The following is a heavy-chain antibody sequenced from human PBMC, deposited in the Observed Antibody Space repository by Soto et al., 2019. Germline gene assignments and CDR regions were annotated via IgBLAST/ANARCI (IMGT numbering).Heavy chain of an antibody. Sequence: GGSLRLSCAASGFTFSSYAMSWVRQAPGKGLEWVSAISGSGGSTYYADSVKGRFTISRDNSKNTLYLQMNSLRAEDTAVYYCAKETWNDRNQIYYYYYYMDVWGKGTTVTVSS. V-gene: IGHV3-23*01. CDR3: AKETWNDRNQIYYYYYYMDV. J-gene: IGHJ6*03. CDR1: GFTFSSYA. CDR2: ISGSGGST. D-gene: IGHD1-1*01.